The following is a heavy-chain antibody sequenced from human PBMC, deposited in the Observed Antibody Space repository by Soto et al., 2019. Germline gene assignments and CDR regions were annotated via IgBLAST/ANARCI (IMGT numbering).Heavy chain of an antibody. D-gene: IGHD5-12*01. CDR1: GGSFSGYY. CDR3: ARAAATIRAGVDY. V-gene: IGHV4-34*01. CDR2: INHSGST. J-gene: IGHJ4*02. Sequence: QVQLQQWGAGLLKPSETLSLTCAVYGGSFSGYYWSWIRQPPGKGLEWIGEINHSGSTNYNPSLKSRVTISVDTSKNQFSLKLSSVTAADTAVYYCARAAATIRAGVDYWGQGTLVTVSS.